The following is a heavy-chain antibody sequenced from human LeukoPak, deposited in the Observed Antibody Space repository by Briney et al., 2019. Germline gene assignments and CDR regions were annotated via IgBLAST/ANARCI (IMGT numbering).Heavy chain of an antibody. CDR3: ARDRRQGATETFDCFDY. CDR1: GFTFSSYA. CDR2: ISYDGSNK. D-gene: IGHD1-26*01. J-gene: IGHJ4*02. Sequence: PGRSLRLSCAASGFTFSSYAMHWVRQAPGKGLEWVAVISYDGSNKYYADSVKGRFTISRDNSKNTLYLQMNSLRAEDTAVYYCARDRRQGATETFDCFDYWGQGTLVTVSS. V-gene: IGHV3-30-3*01.